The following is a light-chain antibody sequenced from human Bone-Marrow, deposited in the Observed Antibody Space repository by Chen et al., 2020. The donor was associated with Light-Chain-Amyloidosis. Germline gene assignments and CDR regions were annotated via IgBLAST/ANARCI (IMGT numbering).Light chain of an antibody. CDR3: QVWDRSSDRPV. V-gene: IGLV3-21*02. J-gene: IGLJ3*02. CDR2: DDS. CDR1: NIGSTS. Sequence: SSVLTQPSSVSVAPGQPAPIACGGNNIGSTSVHWYQQTPGQAPLLVVYDDSDRPSGIPERVSGSNSGNTATLTISRVEAGDEDDYYCQVWDRSSDRPVFGGGTKLTVL.